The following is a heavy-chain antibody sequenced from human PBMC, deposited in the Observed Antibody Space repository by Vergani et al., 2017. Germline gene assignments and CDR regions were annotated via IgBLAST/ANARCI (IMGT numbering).Heavy chain of an antibody. CDR1: GFTFSSYW. Sequence: EVQLLESGGGLVQPGGSLRLSCAASGFTFSSYWMYWVRQAPGKGLVWVSRINSDGSSTSYADSVKGRFTISRDNAKNTLYLQMNSLRAEDTAVYYCARQSYYYYYMDVWGKGTTVTVSS. J-gene: IGHJ6*03. V-gene: IGHV3-74*02. CDR2: INSDGSST. CDR3: ARQSYYYYYMDV.